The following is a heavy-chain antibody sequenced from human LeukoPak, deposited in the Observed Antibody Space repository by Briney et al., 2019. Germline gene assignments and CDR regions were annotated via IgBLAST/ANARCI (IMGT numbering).Heavy chain of an antibody. CDR2: ISGSGGST. Sequence: PGGSLRLSCAVSGFTFSSYAMSWVRQAPGKGLGWVSTISGSGGSTYYADSVKGRFTISRDNSKNTLYLQMNSLRAEDTAVYYCAKPVAGTGYFDYWDQGTLVTVSS. CDR3: AKPVAGTGYFDY. CDR1: GFTFSSYA. V-gene: IGHV3-23*01. D-gene: IGHD6-19*01. J-gene: IGHJ4*02.